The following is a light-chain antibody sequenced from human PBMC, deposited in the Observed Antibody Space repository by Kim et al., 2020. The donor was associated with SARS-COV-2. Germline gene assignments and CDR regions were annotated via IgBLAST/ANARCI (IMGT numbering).Light chain of an antibody. J-gene: IGKJ5*01. CDR2: GAS. Sequence: IRVTQSPASLSASVGDTVTINCRASQDIRNDLAWDQQKSGKAPKCLINGASNLQIGVPPRFSGSGSGTDFTLTINNLQSEDFVTYYCQQYNSYTITFGEGTRLGIK. CDR3: QQYNSYTIT. V-gene: IGKV1-16*01. CDR1: QDIRND.